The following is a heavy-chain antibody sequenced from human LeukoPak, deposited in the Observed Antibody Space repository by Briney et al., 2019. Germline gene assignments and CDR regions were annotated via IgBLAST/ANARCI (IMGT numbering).Heavy chain of an antibody. CDR2: IYSGGNT. V-gene: IGHV3-66*01. D-gene: IGHD4-17*01. CDR3: ARANYGDYYFDS. CDR1: GFTVSNNC. Sequence: GGSLRLSCAASGFTVSNNCMTWVRQAPGKGLEWVSVIYSGGNTYYADSVKGRFTISRDNSKNTLYLQMNSLRAEDTAVYYCARANYGDYYFDSWGQGTPVTVSS. J-gene: IGHJ4*02.